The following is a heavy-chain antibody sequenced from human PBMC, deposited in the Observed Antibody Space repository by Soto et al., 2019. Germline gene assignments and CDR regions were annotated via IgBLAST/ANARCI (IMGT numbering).Heavy chain of an antibody. CDR2: IWFDGSNK. J-gene: IGHJ3*02. CDR1: GFTFSSYG. D-gene: IGHD5-12*01. V-gene: IGHV3-30*19. Sequence: PGGSLRLSCAASGFTFSSYGMHWVRQAPGKGLEWVAVIWFDGSNKYYADSVKGRFTISRDNSKNTLYLQMNSLRAEDTAVYYCARNYVEMATIWGAFDIWGQGTMVTVSS. CDR3: ARNYVEMATIWGAFDI.